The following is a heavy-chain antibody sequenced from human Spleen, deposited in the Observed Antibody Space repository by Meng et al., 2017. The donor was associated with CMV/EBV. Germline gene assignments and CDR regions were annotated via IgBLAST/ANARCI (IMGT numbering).Heavy chain of an antibody. J-gene: IGHJ4*02. D-gene: IGHD3-3*01. CDR1: GASIGTGTYY. CDR3: ARADYDFRSGYTFRYFDY. Sequence: SETLSLTCTVSGASIGTGTYYWGWIRQPPGKGLEWSGSYFYRGSTYYSTSLKSRVTISVDTSKNQVSLRLSSVTAADTAIYYCARADYDFRSGYTFRYFDYWGQGTLVTVSS. CDR2: YFYRGST. V-gene: IGHV4-39*01.